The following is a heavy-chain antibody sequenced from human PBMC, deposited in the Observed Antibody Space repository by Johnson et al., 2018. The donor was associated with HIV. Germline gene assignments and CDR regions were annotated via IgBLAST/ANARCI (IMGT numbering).Heavy chain of an antibody. CDR3: ARENTFLEVASRGDSFDL. J-gene: IGHJ3*01. V-gene: IGHV3-30*04. D-gene: IGHD1-1*01. Sequence: QMLLVESGGGVVQPARSLRLSCVASGFTFNSYAMHWVRQAPGKGLEWVTLISYDGSNSYYSDSVKGRLTISRDNSKTTLYLQMNSLAAYDTSVYYCARENTFLEVASRGDSFDLWGQGTMVIVSS. CDR1: GFTFNSYA. CDR2: ISYDGSNS.